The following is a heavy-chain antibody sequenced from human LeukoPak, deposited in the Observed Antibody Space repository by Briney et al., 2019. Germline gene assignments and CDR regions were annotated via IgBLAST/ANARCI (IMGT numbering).Heavy chain of an antibody. J-gene: IGHJ3*02. Sequence: GGTLRLSCAAPGFSFSNYGMNWVRQAPGKGLEWVSGIIGSGGTTYYADSVKGRFTISRDNSKNTLYLQMNSLRAEDTAVYYCARDGLRLYAFDIWGQGTMVTVSS. V-gene: IGHV3-23*01. D-gene: IGHD3-3*01. CDR3: ARDGLRLYAFDI. CDR2: IIGSGGTT. CDR1: GFSFSNYG.